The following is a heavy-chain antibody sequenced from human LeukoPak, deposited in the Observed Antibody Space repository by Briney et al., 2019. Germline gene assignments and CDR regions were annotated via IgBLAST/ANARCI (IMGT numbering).Heavy chain of an antibody. J-gene: IGHJ4*02. D-gene: IGHD2-21*02. V-gene: IGHV4-61*01. CDR3: ATMGDDFLYYFDY. CDR2: IYYSGTT. CDR1: GGSVNSGSFY. Sequence: SETLSLTCTVSGGSVNSGSFYWGWIRQPPGKGLEWIGNIYYSGTTNYNPSLKSRVTISLDTSKNQFSLKLSSVTAADTAVYYCATMGDDFLYYFDYWGQGILVTVSS.